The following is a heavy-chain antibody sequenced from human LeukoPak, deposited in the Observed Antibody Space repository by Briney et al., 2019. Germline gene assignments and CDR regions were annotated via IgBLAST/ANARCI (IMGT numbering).Heavy chain of an antibody. J-gene: IGHJ4*02. CDR1: GYTFTGYY. Sequence: ASVKVSCKASGYTFTGYYTHWVRQAPGQGLEWMGWINPNSGGTKYAQKFQGRVTMTRDTSISTAYMELSSLRSEDTAVYYCASTERWLQFERYFDYWGQGTLVTVSS. CDR3: ASTERWLQFERYFDY. CDR2: INPNSGGT. D-gene: IGHD5-24*01. V-gene: IGHV1-2*02.